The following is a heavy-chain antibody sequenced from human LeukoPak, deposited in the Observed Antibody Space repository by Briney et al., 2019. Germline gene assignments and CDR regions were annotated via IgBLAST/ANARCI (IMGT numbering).Heavy chain of an antibody. Sequence: GASVKVSCKASGYTFTSYGISWVRQAPGQGLEWMGWISAYNGNTNYAQKLQGRVTMTTDTSTSTAYMELRSLRSDDTAVYYCARDLALRRDGYNLLGYWGQGTLVTVSS. CDR2: ISAYNGNT. D-gene: IGHD5-24*01. J-gene: IGHJ4*02. V-gene: IGHV1-18*01. CDR1: GYTFTSYG. CDR3: ARDLALRRDGYNLLGY.